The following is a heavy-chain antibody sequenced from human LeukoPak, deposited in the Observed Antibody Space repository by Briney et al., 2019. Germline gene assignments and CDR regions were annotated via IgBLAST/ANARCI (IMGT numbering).Heavy chain of an antibody. CDR2: INHSGST. J-gene: IGHJ4*02. Sequence: SETLSLTCAVYGGSFSGYYWSWIRQPPGEGLEWIGEINHSGSTNYNPSLKSRVTISVDTSKNQFSLKLSSVTAADTAVYYCARGRFLYYWGQGTLVTVSS. V-gene: IGHV4-34*01. CDR1: GGSFSGYY. CDR3: ARGRFLYY. D-gene: IGHD3-3*01.